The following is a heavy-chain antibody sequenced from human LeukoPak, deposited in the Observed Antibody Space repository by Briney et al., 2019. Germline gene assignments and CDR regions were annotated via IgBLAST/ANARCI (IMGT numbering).Heavy chain of an antibody. J-gene: IGHJ3*02. Sequence: SETLSLTCSVSGDSISPYYWSWIRQPAGKGLEWIGRIYTSGTTYYNLSLKSRVTFSLDTSKNHFSLKLTSVTAADTAVYYCATKTAPPRRVDSSDIWGQGTMVTVSS. CDR1: GDSISPYY. CDR2: IYTSGTT. D-gene: IGHD5-18*01. V-gene: IGHV4-4*07. CDR3: ATKTAPPRRVDSSDI.